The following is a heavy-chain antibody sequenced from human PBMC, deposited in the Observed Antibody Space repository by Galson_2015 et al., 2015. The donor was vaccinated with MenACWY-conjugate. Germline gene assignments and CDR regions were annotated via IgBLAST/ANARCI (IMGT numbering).Heavy chain of an antibody. J-gene: IGHJ6*02. CDR1: GFTFSSYW. CDR3: AARLLHSGGMDV. V-gene: IGHV3-74*01. D-gene: IGHD3-10*01. CDR2: INSDGSST. Sequence: SLRLSCAASGFTFSSYWMHWVRQAPGKGLVWVSRINSDGSSTSYADSVKGRFTISRDNAKNTLYLQMNSLRAKDTAVYYCAARLLHSGGMDVWGQGTTVTVSS.